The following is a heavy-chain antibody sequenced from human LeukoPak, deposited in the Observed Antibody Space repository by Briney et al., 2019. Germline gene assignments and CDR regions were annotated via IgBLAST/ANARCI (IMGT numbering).Heavy chain of an antibody. CDR3: ARQADSSSSDFDY. CDR2: IYYSGST. Sequence: SETLSLTCTVSGGSISSSSYYWGWIRQPPGKGLEWIGSIYYSGSTYYNPSLKSRVTISVDTSKNQFSLKLSSVTAADTAVYYCARQADSSSSDFDYWGQGTLVTVPS. V-gene: IGHV4-39*01. CDR1: GGSISSSSYY. D-gene: IGHD6-6*01. J-gene: IGHJ4*02.